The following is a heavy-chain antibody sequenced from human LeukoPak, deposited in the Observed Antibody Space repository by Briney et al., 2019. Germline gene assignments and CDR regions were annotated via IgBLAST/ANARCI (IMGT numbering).Heavy chain of an antibody. CDR2: ISGSSSTI. V-gene: IGHV3-48*02. Sequence: PGGSLRLSCAASGFTFSSYSMNGVRQAPGKGLEGVSYISGSSSTIYYADSVKGRFTISRDNAKNSLYLQMNSLRDEDTAVYYCARDSTATSSPIDYWGQGTLVTVSS. CDR1: GFTFSSYS. CDR3: ARDSTATSSPIDY. J-gene: IGHJ4*02.